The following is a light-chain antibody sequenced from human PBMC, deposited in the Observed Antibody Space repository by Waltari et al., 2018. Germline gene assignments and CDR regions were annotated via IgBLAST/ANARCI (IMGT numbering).Light chain of an antibody. J-gene: IGKJ3*01. CDR3: QQFNTYPIP. V-gene: IGKV1-5*03. CDR2: EAS. CDR1: NSISTW. Sequence: DIQMTQSPSTLSASVGDRVTIPCRASNSISTWLALYQQQPGKAPKLLSYEASRLENGVPSRCSGSGSGTVFTLTISSLQPDDFATYYCQQFNTYPIPFGHGTKVDIK.